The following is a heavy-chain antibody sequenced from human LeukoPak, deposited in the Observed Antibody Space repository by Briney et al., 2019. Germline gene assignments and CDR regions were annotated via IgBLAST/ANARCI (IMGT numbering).Heavy chain of an antibody. CDR2: IYHSGST. Sequence: SETLSLTCAVSGYSISSGYYWGWIRQPPGKGLEWIGSIYHSGSTYYNPSLKSRVTISVDTSKNQFSLKLCSVTAADTAVYYCARGGYYMDVWGKGTTVTVSS. CDR1: GYSISSGYY. V-gene: IGHV4-38-2*01. J-gene: IGHJ6*03. CDR3: ARGGYYMDV.